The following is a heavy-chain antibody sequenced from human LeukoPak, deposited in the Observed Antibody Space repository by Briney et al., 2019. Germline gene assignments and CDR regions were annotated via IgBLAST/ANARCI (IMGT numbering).Heavy chain of an antibody. Sequence: ASVKVSCEASGYTFTSYGISWVRQAPGQGLEWMGWISAYNGNTNYAQKLQGRVTVTTDTSTSTAYMELRSLRSDDTAVYYCARDQGYCGGDCRDAFDIWGQGTMVTVSS. D-gene: IGHD2-21*02. J-gene: IGHJ3*02. CDR1: GYTFTSYG. V-gene: IGHV1-18*01. CDR3: ARDQGYCGGDCRDAFDI. CDR2: ISAYNGNT.